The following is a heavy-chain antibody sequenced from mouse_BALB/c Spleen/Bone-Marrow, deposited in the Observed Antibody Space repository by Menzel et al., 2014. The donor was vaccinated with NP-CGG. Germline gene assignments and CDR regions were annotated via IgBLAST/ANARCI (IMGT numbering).Heavy chain of an antibody. CDR3: ARSTGTAPYFYAMDY. CDR1: GYTYTSNW. D-gene: IGHD4-1*02. CDR2: TNPSNGRS. J-gene: IGHJ4*01. V-gene: IGHV1S81*02. Sequence: VQLQQSGAELVKPGASVKLSCKAAGYTYTSNWMHWVKQRPGQGLEWIGETNPSNGRSNYNEKFKSKATLTVDKPSSTAYMQLSSLTSEDSAVYYCARSTGTAPYFYAMDYWGQGTSVTVSS.